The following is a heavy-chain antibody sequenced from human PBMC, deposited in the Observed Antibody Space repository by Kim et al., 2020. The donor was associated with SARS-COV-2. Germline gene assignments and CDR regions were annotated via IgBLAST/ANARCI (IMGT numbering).Heavy chain of an antibody. CDR3: ARDRAEWGYSYGYRRYFDY. CDR1: GYTFTSYA. Sequence: ASVKVSCKASGYTFTSYAMHWVRQAPGQRLEWMGWINAGNGNTKYSQKFQGRVTITRDTSASTAYMELSSLRSEDTAVYYCARDRAEWGYSYGYRRYFDYWGQGTLVTVSS. J-gene: IGHJ4*02. CDR2: INAGNGNT. D-gene: IGHD5-18*01. V-gene: IGHV1-3*01.